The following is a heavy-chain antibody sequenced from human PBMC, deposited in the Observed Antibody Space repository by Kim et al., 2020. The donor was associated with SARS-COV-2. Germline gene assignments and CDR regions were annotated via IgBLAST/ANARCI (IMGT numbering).Heavy chain of an antibody. CDR3: AKTTGAQLDY. J-gene: IGHJ4*02. Sequence: SETLSLTFTVSGGSLSTGGYFWSWIRQHPGKGLEWIGYIDYSGTTYYSESLKSRVALSIDTSTNQFSLRLSSVTAADTAVYYCAKTTGAQLDYWGQGTLV. CDR2: IDYSGTT. V-gene: IGHV4-31*03. D-gene: IGHD7-27*01. CDR1: GGSLSTGGYF.